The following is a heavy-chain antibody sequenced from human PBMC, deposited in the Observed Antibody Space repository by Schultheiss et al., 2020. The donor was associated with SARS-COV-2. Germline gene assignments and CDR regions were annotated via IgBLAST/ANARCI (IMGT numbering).Heavy chain of an antibody. CDR1: GGSFSGYY. CDR2: INHSGST. J-gene: IGHJ4*02. V-gene: IGHV4-34*01. Sequence: SETLSLTCAVYGGSFSGYYWSWIRQPPGKGLEWIGEINHSGSTNYNPSLKSRVTISVDTSKNQFSLKLSSVTAADTAVYYCARVRGDYGDPYYFDYWGQGTLVTVSS. D-gene: IGHD4-17*01. CDR3: ARVRGDYGDPYYFDY.